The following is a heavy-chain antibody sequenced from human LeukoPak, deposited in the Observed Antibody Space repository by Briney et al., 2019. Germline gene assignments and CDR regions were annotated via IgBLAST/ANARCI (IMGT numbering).Heavy chain of an antibody. Sequence: SETLSLTCAVYGGSFSGYYWSWIRQPPGKGLEWIGEINHSGTTNYNPSLKSRVTISVDTSKNQFSLKLNSVTAADTAVYYCARVRGGTYNHYFDYWGQGTPVTVSS. CDR3: ARVRGGTYNHYFDY. CDR1: GGSFSGYY. D-gene: IGHD5-24*01. V-gene: IGHV4-34*01. CDR2: INHSGTT. J-gene: IGHJ4*02.